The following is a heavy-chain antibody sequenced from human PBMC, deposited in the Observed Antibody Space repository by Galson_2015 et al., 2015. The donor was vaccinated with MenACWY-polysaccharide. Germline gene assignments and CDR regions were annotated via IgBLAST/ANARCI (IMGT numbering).Heavy chain of an antibody. Sequence: TLSLSCTVSGDSITRGGYFWSWIRLHPGEGLEWIASISYAGGTYYNPSLKSRVTISAATPNNQFSLKLSSVTAADTAVYYCARGGRAVSNRNWFDPWGQGTLVTVSS. CDR1: GDSITRGGYF. V-gene: IGHV4-31*03. D-gene: IGHD3-16*01. CDR3: ARGGRAVSNRNWFDP. CDR2: ISYAGGT. J-gene: IGHJ5*02.